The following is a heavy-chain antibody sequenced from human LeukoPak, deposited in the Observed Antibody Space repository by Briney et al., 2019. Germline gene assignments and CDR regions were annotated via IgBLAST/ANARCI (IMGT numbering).Heavy chain of an antibody. V-gene: IGHV3-23*01. J-gene: IGHJ4*02. CDR2: ISGSASST. CDR3: AKGQGRGYGSGSFSSDY. D-gene: IGHD3-10*01. CDR1: GFTFSSYA. Sequence: GGSLRLPCAASGFTFSSYAMSWVRQAPGKGLEWVSGISGSASSTNYADSVEGRFTISRDNSKNEVYLQMNSLRAEDTAVYYCAKGQGRGYGSGSFSSDYWGQGTLVTVSS.